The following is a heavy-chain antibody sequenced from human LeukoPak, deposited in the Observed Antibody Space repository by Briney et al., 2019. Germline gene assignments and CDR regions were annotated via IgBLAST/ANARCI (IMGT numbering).Heavy chain of an antibody. V-gene: IGHV1-69*06. CDR2: IIPIFGTA. Sequence: SVKVSCKASGGTFSSYAISWVRQAPGQGLEWMGGIIPIFGTANYAQKFQGRVTITADKSTSTAYMELSSVTAADTAVYYCAGQSIAARPNAFDIWGQGTMVTVSS. CDR3: AGQSIAARPNAFDI. D-gene: IGHD6-6*01. CDR1: GGTFSSYA. J-gene: IGHJ3*02.